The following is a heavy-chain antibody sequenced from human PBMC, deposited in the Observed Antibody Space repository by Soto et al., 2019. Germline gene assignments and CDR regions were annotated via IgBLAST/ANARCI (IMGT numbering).Heavy chain of an antibody. Sequence: PSETLSLTCTFSCGSIRVQSYYWTWIRQTPGKGLEWVGSSYYSGTSYFNPALKGRVTISVDTSTNQFSLRLTSVTAADTAVYYCTRRYNWNDYYFDPWGQGTLVTVSS. V-gene: IGHV4-39*01. CDR2: SYYSGTS. CDR1: CGSIRVQSYY. J-gene: IGHJ5*02. CDR3: TRRYNWNDYYFDP. D-gene: IGHD1-20*01.